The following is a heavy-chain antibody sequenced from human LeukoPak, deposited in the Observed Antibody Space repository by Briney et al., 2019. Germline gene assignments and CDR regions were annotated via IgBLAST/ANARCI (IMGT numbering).Heavy chain of an antibody. J-gene: IGHJ4*02. D-gene: IGHD2-15*01. Sequence: GGSLRLSCAASGFSLTSNGMHWVRQAPGKGLDWVAYLRYDGTTKYYADSLKGRFTISRDNSKNTLYLQMNSLRPEDTAVYYCAKSSLVVPATADYWGQGALVTVSS. CDR2: LRYDGTTK. CDR1: GFSLTSNG. CDR3: AKSSLVVPATADY. V-gene: IGHV3-30*02.